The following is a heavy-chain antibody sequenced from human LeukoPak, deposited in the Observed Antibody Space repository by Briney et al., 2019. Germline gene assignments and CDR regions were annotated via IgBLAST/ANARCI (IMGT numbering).Heavy chain of an antibody. V-gene: IGHV3-21*01. CDR1: GFTFSTYS. D-gene: IGHD3-16*01. J-gene: IGHJ5*02. CDR2: ISSSSSYI. CDR3: ARERLRFPNWFDP. Sequence: GGSLRLSCVASGFTFSTYSMNWVRQAPGKGLEWGSSISSSSSYIYYADSVKGRFTISRDNAKTSLYLQMNSLRAEDTAVYYCARERLRFPNWFDPWGQGTLVTVSS.